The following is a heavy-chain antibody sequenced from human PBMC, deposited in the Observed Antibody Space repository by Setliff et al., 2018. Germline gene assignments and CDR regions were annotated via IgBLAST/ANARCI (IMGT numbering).Heavy chain of an antibody. Sequence: GESLKISCKASGYNFLDYWIGWVRQMPGKGLEWMGIIYPDDSDTRYTPSVQGPFTISADKSNSTAYLQWSSLKASDNAFYYCARRRRFDSGGPRSPWYFDLWGRGTLVTVSS. CDR3: ARRRRFDSGGPRSPWYFDL. CDR1: GYNFLDYW. CDR2: IYPDDSDT. V-gene: IGHV5-51*01. D-gene: IGHD3-22*01. J-gene: IGHJ2*01.